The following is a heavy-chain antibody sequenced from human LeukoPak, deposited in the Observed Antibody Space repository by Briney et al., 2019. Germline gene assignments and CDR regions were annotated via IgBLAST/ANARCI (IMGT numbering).Heavy chain of an antibody. J-gene: IGHJ3*02. Sequence: SETLSLTCTVSGGSISSSSYYWGWIRQPPGKGLEWIGSIYYSGSTYYNPSLKSRVTISVDTSKNQFSLKLSSVTAADTAVYYCARRSVVVITISDAFDIWGQGTMVTVSS. CDR2: IYYSGST. D-gene: IGHD3-22*01. V-gene: IGHV4-39*01. CDR1: GGSISSSSYY. CDR3: ARRSVVVITISDAFDI.